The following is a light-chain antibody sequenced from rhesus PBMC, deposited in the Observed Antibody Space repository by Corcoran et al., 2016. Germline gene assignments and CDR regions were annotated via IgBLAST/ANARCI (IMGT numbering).Light chain of an antibody. J-gene: IGKJ3*01. V-gene: IGKV1-25*01. CDR3: QPHNSYPFT. CDR1: QGISSY. CDR2: AAS. Sequence: DIQMTQSPSSLSASVGDRVTITCRASQGISSYLAWYQQKPGKAPKHLIYAASNLQSGVPSRFSGRGSGTDFTRTISSLQPEDFATYYCQPHNSYPFTFGPGTKLDIK.